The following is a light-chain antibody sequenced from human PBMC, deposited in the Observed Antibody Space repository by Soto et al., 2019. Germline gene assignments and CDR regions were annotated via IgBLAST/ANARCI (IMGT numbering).Light chain of an antibody. CDR1: QSISSN. Sequence: EIQMTQSASSLSASVGDRVTITCRASQSISSNLNWHQQKPGKAPKVLIYAASSLQSGVPSRFSGSGSGTDFTLTISSLQPEDFATYYCQQSYSIPYTFGQGTKLEIK. CDR2: AAS. CDR3: QQSYSIPYT. V-gene: IGKV1-39*01. J-gene: IGKJ2*01.